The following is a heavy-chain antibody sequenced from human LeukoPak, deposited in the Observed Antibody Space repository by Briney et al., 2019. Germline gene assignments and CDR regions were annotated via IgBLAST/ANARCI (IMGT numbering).Heavy chain of an antibody. CDR3: TAYVVVPAAAYYYYGMDV. V-gene: IGHV3-23*01. CDR1: GFTFNTYV. J-gene: IGHJ6*02. Sequence: PGGSLRLSCAASGFTFNTYVISWVRQAPGKGLEWVSSMSGSGSSTYYADSVKGRFTISRDNSKNTLYLQMNSLKTEDTAVYYCTAYVVVPAAAYYYYGMDVWGQGTTVTVSS. D-gene: IGHD2-2*01. CDR2: MSGSGSST.